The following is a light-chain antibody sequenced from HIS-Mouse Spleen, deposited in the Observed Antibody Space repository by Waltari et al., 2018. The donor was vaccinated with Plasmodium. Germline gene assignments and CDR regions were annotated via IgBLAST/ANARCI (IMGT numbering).Light chain of an antibody. CDR1: QSVSSN. Sequence: EIVMTQSPPTLSVSPGERATLSSRTSQSVSSNLAWYKQKPGQAPRLLIYGASIRASGIPARFSGSVSGTEFTLTISSLQSEDFAVYYCQQYNNWSFTFGPGTKVDIK. CDR2: GAS. J-gene: IGKJ3*01. V-gene: IGKV3-15*01. CDR3: QQYNNWSFT.